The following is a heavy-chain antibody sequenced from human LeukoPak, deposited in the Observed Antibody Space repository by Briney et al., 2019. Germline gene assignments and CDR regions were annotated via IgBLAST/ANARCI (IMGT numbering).Heavy chain of an antibody. V-gene: IGHV4-4*07. Sequence: SGTLSLTCTVSGGSISSYYWSWIRQPAGKGLEWIGRIYTSGSTNYNPSLKSRVTMSVDTSKNQFSLKLNSVTAADTAVYYCARDFAASSWYGMDVWGQGTTVTVSS. CDR1: GGSISSYY. CDR3: ARDFAASSWYGMDV. J-gene: IGHJ6*02. CDR2: IYTSGST. D-gene: IGHD6-13*01.